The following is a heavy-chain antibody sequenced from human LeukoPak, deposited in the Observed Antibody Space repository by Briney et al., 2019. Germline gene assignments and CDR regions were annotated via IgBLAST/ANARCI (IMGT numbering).Heavy chain of an antibody. CDR1: GGSISSSSYY. CDR2: IYYSGST. Sequence: SETLSLTCTVSGGSISSSSYYWGWIRQPPGKGLEWIGSIYYSGSTYYNPSLKSRVTISVDTSKNQFSLKLNSVTAADTAVYYWARGGYYGSGNDFRFDPWGQGTLVTVSS. J-gene: IGHJ5*02. D-gene: IGHD3-10*01. CDR3: ARGGYYGSGNDFRFDP. V-gene: IGHV4-39*07.